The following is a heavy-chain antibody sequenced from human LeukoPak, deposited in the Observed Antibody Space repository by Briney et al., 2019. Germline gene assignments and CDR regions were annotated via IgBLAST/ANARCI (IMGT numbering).Heavy chain of an antibody. V-gene: IGHV4-30-2*01. Sequence: PSQTLSLTCTVSGGSISSGGYYWSWIRQPPGKGLEWIGEINRSGSTNYNPSLKSRVTISVDTSKNQFSLKLSSVTAADTAVYYCARGATQAYCGADCPNFDYWGQGTLVTVSS. CDR2: INRSGST. J-gene: IGHJ4*02. CDR1: GGSISSGGYY. D-gene: IGHD2-21*02. CDR3: ARGATQAYCGADCPNFDY.